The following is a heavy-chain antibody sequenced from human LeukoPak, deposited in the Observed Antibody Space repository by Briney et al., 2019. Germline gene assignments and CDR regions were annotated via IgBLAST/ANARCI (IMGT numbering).Heavy chain of an antibody. CDR3: ARGGYCSSTSCYSLRFLEWLIFDY. D-gene: IGHD2-2*02. V-gene: IGHV3-23*01. CDR2: ISGSGGST. CDR1: GFTFSSYA. J-gene: IGHJ4*02. Sequence: GGSLRLSCAASGFTFSSYAMSWVRQAPGKGLEWVSAISGSGGSTYYADSVKGRFTISRDNSKNTLYLQMNSLRAEDTAVYYCARGGYCSSTSCYSLRFLEWLIFDYWGQGTLVTVSS.